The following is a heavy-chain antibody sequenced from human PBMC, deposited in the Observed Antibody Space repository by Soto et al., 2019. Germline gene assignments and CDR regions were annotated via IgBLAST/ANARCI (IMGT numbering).Heavy chain of an antibody. CDR1: GYRFTSYW. J-gene: IGHJ4*01. CDR3: MSVTMVGGVITDF. CDR2: IYPADSDT. Sequence: GASLKISCKGSGYRFTSYWIGWVRQKPGKGLEWMGIIYPADSDTRYSPSFQGQVTISADKSINTAYLQWSSLKASDTAMYYCMSVTMVGGVITDFWGHGTLVTVSS. V-gene: IGHV5-51*01. D-gene: IGHD3-10*01.